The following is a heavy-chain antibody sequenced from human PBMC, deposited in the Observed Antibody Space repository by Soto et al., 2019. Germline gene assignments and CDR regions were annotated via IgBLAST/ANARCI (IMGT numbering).Heavy chain of an antibody. CDR1: GFTFSSYG. Sequence: QVQLVESGGGVVQPGRSLRLSCAASGFTFSSYGMHWVRQAPGKGLEWVAVIWYDGSNKYYADSVKGRFTISRDNSKNPLYLQMNSMRAEDTAVYYCARDQDFGVGPPSYWGQGTLVTVSS. CDR2: IWYDGSNK. D-gene: IGHD3-3*01. V-gene: IGHV3-33*01. CDR3: ARDQDFGVGPPSY. J-gene: IGHJ4*02.